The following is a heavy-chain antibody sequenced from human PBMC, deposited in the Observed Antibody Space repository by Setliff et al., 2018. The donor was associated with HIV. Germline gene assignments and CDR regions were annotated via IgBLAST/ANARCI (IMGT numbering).Heavy chain of an antibody. Sequence: ASVKVSCKASGYTFTTYGMNWVRQAPGQGPEWMGWINTDTGNPTYAQGFTGRFVFSLDTSVSTAYLQINSLKADDTAVYYCARALYGEYGGDLNWLDPWGQGTLVTVSS. V-gene: IGHV7-4-1*02. CDR2: INTDTGNP. J-gene: IGHJ5*02. CDR1: GYTFTTYG. D-gene: IGHD4-17*01. CDR3: ARALYGEYGGDLNWLDP.